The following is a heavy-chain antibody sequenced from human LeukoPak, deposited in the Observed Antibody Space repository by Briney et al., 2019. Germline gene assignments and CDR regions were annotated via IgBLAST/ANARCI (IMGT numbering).Heavy chain of an antibody. V-gene: IGHV3-23*01. CDR1: GFTFSSYA. CDR3: AKDQGYDFWSGYYRGFDH. D-gene: IGHD3-3*01. J-gene: IGHJ4*02. Sequence: GGSLRLSCAASGFTFSSYAMSWVRQAPGKGLEWVSAISGSGDSTYYADSVKGRFTISRDNSKNTLYLQMNSLRAEDTAVYYCAKDQGYDFWSGYYRGFDHWGQGTLVTVSS. CDR2: ISGSGDST.